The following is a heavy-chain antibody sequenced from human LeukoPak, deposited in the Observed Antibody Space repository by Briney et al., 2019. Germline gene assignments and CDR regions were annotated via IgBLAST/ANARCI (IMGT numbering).Heavy chain of an antibody. CDR3: ARDGRPFDY. CDR2: INPSGGST. CDR1: GYTFTGYH. J-gene: IGHJ4*02. Sequence: ASVKVSCRASGYTFTGYHMHWVRQAPGQGLEWMGIINPSGGSTEYAQKFLARITVTRDTSTSTVYMELSSLRSEDTAVYYCARDGRPFDYWGQGTLVTVSS. V-gene: IGHV1-46*01.